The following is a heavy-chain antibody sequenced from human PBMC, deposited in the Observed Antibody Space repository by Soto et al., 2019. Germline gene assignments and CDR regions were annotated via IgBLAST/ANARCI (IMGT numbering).Heavy chain of an antibody. CDR1: GGTFSSYA. Sequence: QVQLVQSGTEVKKPGSSVKVSCKVSGGTFSSYAFSWVRQAPGQGLVWMGGIIPIFGTAKYAQKFQGRVTIIADESTSTVYIELSSPRSEDTAVYYCARDPIGSVGSYYYYYGMDVWGQGTTVTVSS. J-gene: IGHJ6*02. CDR2: IIPIFGTA. D-gene: IGHD3-10*01. CDR3: ARDPIGSVGSYYYYYGMDV. V-gene: IGHV1-69*01.